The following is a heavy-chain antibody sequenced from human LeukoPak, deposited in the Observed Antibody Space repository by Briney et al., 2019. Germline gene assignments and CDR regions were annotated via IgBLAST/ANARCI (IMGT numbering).Heavy chain of an antibody. J-gene: IGHJ5*02. CDR2: ISYSGST. D-gene: IGHD1-1*01. V-gene: IGHV4-59*01. CDR3: AREGTAGTNLNWFDP. CDR1: GGSISSYY. Sequence: SETLSLTCTVSGGSISSYYWSWIRQPPGKGLEWIGYISYSGSTNFNPSLKSRVTISVDTSKNQFSLKLSSVTAADTAVYYCAREGTAGTNLNWFDPWGRGTLVTVSS.